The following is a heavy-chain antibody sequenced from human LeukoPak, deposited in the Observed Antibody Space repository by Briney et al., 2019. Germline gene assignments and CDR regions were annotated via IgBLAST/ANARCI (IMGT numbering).Heavy chain of an antibody. CDR1: GFTFSSYG. CDR3: AKGDKMLTWRRTYNRFDP. J-gene: IGHJ5*02. D-gene: IGHD3-16*01. V-gene: IGHV3-30*02. CDR2: IHHDGSNK. Sequence: GGSLRLSCAASGFTFSSYGMHWVRQAPGKGLDCVAFIHHDGSNKYYADSVRGRFTISRDNSKNTLYLQMNSLRAEDTAVYFCAKGDKMLTWRRTYNRFDPWGQGTLVTVSS.